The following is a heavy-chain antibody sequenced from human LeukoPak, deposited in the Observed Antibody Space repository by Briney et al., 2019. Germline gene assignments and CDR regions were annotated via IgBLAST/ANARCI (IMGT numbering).Heavy chain of an antibody. V-gene: IGHV4-39*07. D-gene: IGHD3-10*01. J-gene: IGHJ6*03. CDR2: IYYTGNT. CDR1: GDSITGYY. CDR3: ARVMYGSGSYWYSGGAPTGYYYMDV. Sequence: RASETLSLTCSVSGDSITGYYWGWIRQPPGKGLEWIGNIYYTGNTYYNSSLKSRVTISLDTSKNQFSLKLSSVTAADTAVYYCARVMYGSGSYWYSGGAPTGYYYMDVWGKGTTVTISS.